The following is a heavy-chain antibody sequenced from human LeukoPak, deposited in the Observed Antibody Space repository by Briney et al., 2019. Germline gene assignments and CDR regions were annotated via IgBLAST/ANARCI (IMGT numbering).Heavy chain of an antibody. Sequence: ASVKVSCKASGYTFTSYDINWVRQTTGQGLEWMGWMNPNSGNTGYAQKFQGRVTMTRTTSMSTAYMELNSLRSEDTAVYYCARDAPSDYGSGSYYLAHYWGQGTLVTVSS. CDR3: ARDAPSDYGSGSYYLAHY. V-gene: IGHV1-8*01. CDR2: MNPNSGNT. CDR1: GYTFTSYD. J-gene: IGHJ4*02. D-gene: IGHD3-10*01.